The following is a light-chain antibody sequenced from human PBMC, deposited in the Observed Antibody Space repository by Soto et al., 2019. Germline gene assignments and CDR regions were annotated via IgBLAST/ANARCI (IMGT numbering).Light chain of an antibody. CDR2: LNSDGSH. V-gene: IGLV4-69*01. CDR1: SGHSSYA. CDR3: RTWGTGTRGV. J-gene: IGLJ3*02. Sequence: QLVLTQSPSASASLGASVKLTCTLSSGHSSYAIAWHQQQPEKGPRYLMKLNSDGSHNKGDGIPDRFSGSSSGAERYLTISSLQSEDEADYYCRTWGTGTRGVFGGGTKLTVL.